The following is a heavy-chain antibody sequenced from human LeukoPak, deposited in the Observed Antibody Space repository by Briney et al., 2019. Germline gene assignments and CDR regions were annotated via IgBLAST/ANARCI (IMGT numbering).Heavy chain of an antibody. CDR3: ARSAVTNYMDV. CDR2: INHSGST. Sequence: SETLSLTCAVYGGSFSGYYWSWIRQPPGKGLEWIGEINHSGSTNYNPSLKSRVTISVDTSKNQFSLKLSSVTAADTAVYYCARSAVTNYMDVWGKGTTVTVSS. J-gene: IGHJ6*03. CDR1: GGSFSGYY. V-gene: IGHV4-34*01. D-gene: IGHD4-11*01.